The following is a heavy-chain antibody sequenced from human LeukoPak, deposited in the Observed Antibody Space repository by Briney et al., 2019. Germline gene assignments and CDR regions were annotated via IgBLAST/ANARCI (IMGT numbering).Heavy chain of an antibody. CDR3: AKSLSSGWASYYFGH. V-gene: IGHV3-30*18. J-gene: IGHJ4*02. D-gene: IGHD6-19*01. Sequence: GGSLRLSCAASGSTFSNSAMSWVRQPPGKGLEWVAVISYDGSNTHYADSVKGRFTISRDNSKNTLHLQMNSLRPEDTAVFYCAKSLSSGWASYYFGHWGQGTPVTVSS. CDR1: GSTFSNSA. CDR2: ISYDGSNT.